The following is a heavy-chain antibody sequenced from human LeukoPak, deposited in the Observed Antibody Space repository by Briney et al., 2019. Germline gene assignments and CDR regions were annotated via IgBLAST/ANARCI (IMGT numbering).Heavy chain of an antibody. J-gene: IGHJ4*02. Sequence: SETLSLTCAVSGGSISSYYWSWIRQPPGKGLEWIGYIYYSESTNYNPSLKSRVTISVDTSKNQFSLKLSSVTAADTAVYYCARDRYSYGLTEYYFDYWGQGTLVTVSS. CDR2: IYYSEST. V-gene: IGHV4-59*01. CDR3: ARDRYSYGLTEYYFDY. CDR1: GGSISSYY. D-gene: IGHD5-18*01.